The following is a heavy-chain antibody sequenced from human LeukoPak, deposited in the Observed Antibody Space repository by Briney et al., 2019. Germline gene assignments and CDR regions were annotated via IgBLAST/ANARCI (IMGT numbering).Heavy chain of an antibody. CDR2: MSYSGST. Sequence: SETLSLTFTVSGGSISSSGYYWGWIRPPPGKGLECIGIMSYSGSTYYNPSLKSRVAMSVDTSKNHFSLRLSSVTAADTAVYYCARQIYYDRSGYFYFNWGQGTLVTVSS. D-gene: IGHD3-22*01. CDR1: GGSISSSGYY. CDR3: ARQIYYDRSGYFYFN. V-gene: IGHV4-39*01. J-gene: IGHJ4*02.